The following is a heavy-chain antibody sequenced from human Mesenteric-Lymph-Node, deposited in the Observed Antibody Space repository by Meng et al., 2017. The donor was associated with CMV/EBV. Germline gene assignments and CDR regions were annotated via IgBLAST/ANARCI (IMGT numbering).Heavy chain of an antibody. CDR1: GGSVSSGSYS. Sequence: CTVSGGSVSSGSYSWGWIRQPPGKGLEWIGYIYYSGSTNYNPSLKGRVTVSVDTSKNQFSLKLSSVTAADTAVYYCARLQPLVSFDYWGQGTLVTVSS. J-gene: IGHJ4*02. CDR2: IYYSGST. V-gene: IGHV4-61*01. CDR3: ARLQPLVSFDY. D-gene: IGHD6-6*01.